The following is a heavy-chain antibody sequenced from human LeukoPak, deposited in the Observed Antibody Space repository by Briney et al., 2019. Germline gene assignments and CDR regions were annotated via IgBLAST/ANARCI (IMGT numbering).Heavy chain of an antibody. V-gene: IGHV4-31*03. CDR2: IYYSGST. J-gene: IGHJ3*02. CDR1: GGSISSGGYY. Sequence: SQTLSLTCTVSGGSISSGGYYWSWIRQHPGKGLERIGYIYYSGSTYYNPSLKSRVTISVDTSKNQFSLKLSSVTAADTAVYYCARDLDGDSDAFDIWGQGTMVTASS. CDR3: ARDLDGDSDAFDI. D-gene: IGHD4-17*01.